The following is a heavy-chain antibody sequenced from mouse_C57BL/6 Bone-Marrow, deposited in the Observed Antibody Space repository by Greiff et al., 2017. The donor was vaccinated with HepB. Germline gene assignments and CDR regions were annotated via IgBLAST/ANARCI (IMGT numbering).Heavy chain of an antibody. D-gene: IGHD1-1*01. J-gene: IGHJ4*01. Sequence: VQLQQSGGDLVKPGGSLKLSCAASGFTFSSYGMSWVRQTPDKRLEWVATISSGGSYTYYPDSVKGRFTISRDNAKNTLYLQMSSLKSEDTAMYYCARRGSSYAMDYWGQGTSVTVSS. CDR1: GFTFSSYG. CDR2: ISSGGSYT. CDR3: ARRGSSYAMDY. V-gene: IGHV5-6*01.